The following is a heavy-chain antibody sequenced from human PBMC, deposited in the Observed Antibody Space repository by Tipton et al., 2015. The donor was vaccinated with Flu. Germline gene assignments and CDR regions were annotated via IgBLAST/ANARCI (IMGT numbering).Heavy chain of an antibody. CDR2: IYRTGIT. Sequence: GASISSTTNYWGWIRHPPGKGLEWIGSIYRTGITDYNPSLKSRVTLSLDTSKNQFSLKVRSVNAADTAVYYCAPSTRYWTGGHFFGWWGRGTQVTVSS. D-gene: IGHD2-2*01. V-gene: IGHV4-39*07. J-gene: IGHJ4*02. CDR3: APSTRYWTGGHFFGW. CDR1: GASISSTTNY.